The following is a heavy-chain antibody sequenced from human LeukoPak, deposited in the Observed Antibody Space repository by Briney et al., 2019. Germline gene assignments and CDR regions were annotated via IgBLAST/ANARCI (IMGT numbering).Heavy chain of an antibody. J-gene: IGHJ3*02. Sequence: ASVKVSCKASGYTFTGYYMHWVRQAPGQGLEWMGRINPNSGGTNYAQKFQGRVTRTRDTSISTAYMELSRLRSDDTAVYYCARGGNRRGYDAFDIWGQGTMVTVSS. CDR2: INPNSGGT. CDR1: GYTFTGYY. V-gene: IGHV1-2*06. D-gene: IGHD4-23*01. CDR3: ARGGNRRGYDAFDI.